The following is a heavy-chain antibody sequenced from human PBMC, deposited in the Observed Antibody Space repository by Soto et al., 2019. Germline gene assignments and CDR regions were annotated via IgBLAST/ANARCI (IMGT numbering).Heavy chain of an antibody. Sequence: SETLSLTCTVSVGSISSGGYYWSWIRQHPGKGLEWIGYIYYSGSTYYNPSLKSRVTISVDTSKNQFSLKLSSVTAADTAVYYCARAPGYYDSRALTWFDPWGQGTLVTVSS. CDR3: ARAPGYYDSRALTWFDP. J-gene: IGHJ5*02. D-gene: IGHD3-22*01. CDR2: IYYSGST. CDR1: VGSISSGGYY. V-gene: IGHV4-31*03.